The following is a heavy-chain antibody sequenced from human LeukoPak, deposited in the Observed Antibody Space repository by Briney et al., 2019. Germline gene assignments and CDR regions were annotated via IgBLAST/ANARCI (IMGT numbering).Heavy chain of an antibody. D-gene: IGHD6-19*01. V-gene: IGHV3-30*02. CDR1: GFTFSSYG. Sequence: GESLKISCAASGFTFSSYGMHWVRQAPGKGLEWVAFIRYDGSNKYYADSMKGRFTISRDNSKNTLYLQMNSLRAEDTAVYYCAKGGSFSRLVKGYYFDYWGQGTLVTVSS. CDR2: IRYDGSNK. CDR3: AKGGSFSRLVKGYYFDY. J-gene: IGHJ4*02.